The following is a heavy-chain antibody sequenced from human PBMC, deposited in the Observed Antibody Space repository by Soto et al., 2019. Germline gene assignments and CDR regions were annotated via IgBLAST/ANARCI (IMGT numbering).Heavy chain of an antibody. CDR2: SSGSGAST. Sequence: PCRSLRLSCVASGCTCNKYALAWVRQGPGNGLECVSASSGSGASTYDADSVKGRFTISRYNSNNTLDLQMNSLRAEDTAVYYGAKTPGVITVITCFDNWGQGTPVTVSS. CDR3: AKTPGVITVITCFDN. V-gene: IGHV3-23*01. CDR1: GCTCNKYA. J-gene: IGHJ4*02. D-gene: IGHD3-10*01.